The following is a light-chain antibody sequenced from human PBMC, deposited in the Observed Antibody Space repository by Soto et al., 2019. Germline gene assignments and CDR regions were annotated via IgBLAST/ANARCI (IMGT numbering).Light chain of an antibody. CDR1: DYD. J-gene: IGLJ2*01. CDR2: ANN. CDR3: QSYDSSLSGSI. Sequence: QSVLTQTPSVSGAPGQRVTISCTGADYDVHWYQHLPGTAPKLLIYANNNRPSGVPDRFSGSKSGTSASLVITGLQSDDEGVYYCQSYDSSLSGSIFDGGTKLTVL. V-gene: IGLV1-40*01.